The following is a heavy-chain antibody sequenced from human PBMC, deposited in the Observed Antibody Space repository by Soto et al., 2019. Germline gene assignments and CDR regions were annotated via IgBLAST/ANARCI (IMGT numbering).Heavy chain of an antibody. D-gene: IGHD1-26*01. CDR2: IRSKAYGGTT. V-gene: IGHV3-49*03. CDR1: GFTFGDYA. CDR3: TRGRYSGSDWYYYGMDV. J-gene: IGHJ6*02. Sequence: GGSLRLSCTASGFTFGDYAMSWFRQAPGKGLEWVGFIRSKAYGGTTEYAASVKGRFTISRDDSKSIAYLQMNSLKTEDTAVYYCTRGRYSGSDWYYYGMDVCGQGTTVTVSS.